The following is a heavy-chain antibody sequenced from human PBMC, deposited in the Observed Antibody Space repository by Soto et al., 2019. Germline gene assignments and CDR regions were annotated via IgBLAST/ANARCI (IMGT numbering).Heavy chain of an antibody. D-gene: IGHD3-3*01. CDR2: IYYSGST. CDR1: GCSISNSSDY. CDR3: ARHTYDLDY. Sequence: SETLSLTRTVSGCSISNSSDYWGWIRQPPGKGLEWIGSIYYSGSTYYNPSLKSRVTISVDTSKNQFSLKLSSVTAADTAVYYCARHTYDLDYWGQGTLVTVS. V-gene: IGHV4-39*01. J-gene: IGHJ4*02.